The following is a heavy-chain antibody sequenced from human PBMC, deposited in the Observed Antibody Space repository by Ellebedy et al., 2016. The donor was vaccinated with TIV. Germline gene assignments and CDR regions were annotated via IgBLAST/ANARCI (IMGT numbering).Heavy chain of an antibody. CDR3: EKARDHYDGSGNYYLHYYIMDV. V-gene: IGHV3-30-3*01. CDR2: ISYDGNST. Sequence: PGGSLRLSCAASGFTFNSYAMHWVRQAPGKGLESVAVISYDGNSTYYAESVKGRFTISRDNSMTKLYLEMNSLRAEDTAGFYCEKARDHYDGSGNYYLHYYIMDVWGQGTTVIVSS. J-gene: IGHJ6*02. D-gene: IGHD3-22*01. CDR1: GFTFNSYA.